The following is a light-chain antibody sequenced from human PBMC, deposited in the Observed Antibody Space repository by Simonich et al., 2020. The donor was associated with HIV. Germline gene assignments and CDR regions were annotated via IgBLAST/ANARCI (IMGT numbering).Light chain of an antibody. CDR3: MQARQTPFT. V-gene: IGKV2-28*01. Sequence: DIVMTQSPLSLPVTPGEPASISCRSSQSLLASNGYNYLDWYLQKSGQSPQLLVYLGSNRASGVPERFSGSGSGTDFTLKISRVEADDVGVYYCMQARQTPFTFGPGTKVDIK. J-gene: IGKJ3*01. CDR1: QSLLASNGYNY. CDR2: LGS.